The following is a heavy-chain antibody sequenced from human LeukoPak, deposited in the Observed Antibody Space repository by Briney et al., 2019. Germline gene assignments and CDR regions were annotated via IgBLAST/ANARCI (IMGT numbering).Heavy chain of an antibody. Sequence: SETLSLTCTVSGGSISSYYWSWIRQPAGKGLEWIGRIYTSGSTNYNPSLKSRVTISVDTSKNQFSLKLSSVTAADTAVYYCARGDILTGYYYDAFDIWGQGTMVTVSS. CDR2: IYTSGST. J-gene: IGHJ3*02. V-gene: IGHV4-4*07. CDR1: GGSISSYY. D-gene: IGHD3-9*01. CDR3: ARGDILTGYYYDAFDI.